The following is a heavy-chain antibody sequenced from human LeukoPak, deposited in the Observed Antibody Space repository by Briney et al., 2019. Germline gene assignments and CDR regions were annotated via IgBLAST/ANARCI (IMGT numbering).Heavy chain of an antibody. CDR3: AREDS. CDR2: IFYNGNA. Sequence: PSETLSLTCTVSGGSIGGYFWSWLRQPPGKGLEWVGWIFYNGNANYNSSLKSRLTMSVDASKNQFYLKLNSVTAADTAVYYCAREDSWGQGTLVTVSS. J-gene: IGHJ4*02. V-gene: IGHV4-59*01. CDR1: GGSIGGYF.